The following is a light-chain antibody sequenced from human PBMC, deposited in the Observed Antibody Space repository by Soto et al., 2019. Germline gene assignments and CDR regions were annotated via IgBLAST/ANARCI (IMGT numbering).Light chain of an antibody. Sequence: EIVCTQSPGTLSLSPGERATLSCRASQSVSSYLAWYQQKPVQAPRLLIYDTSKRATGVPARFSGSGSGTDFTLTISRLEPEDFAVYYRQQRSNWPLTFGGGAKVDIK. J-gene: IGKJ4*01. CDR1: QSVSSY. CDR3: QQRSNWPLT. V-gene: IGKV3-11*01. CDR2: DTS.